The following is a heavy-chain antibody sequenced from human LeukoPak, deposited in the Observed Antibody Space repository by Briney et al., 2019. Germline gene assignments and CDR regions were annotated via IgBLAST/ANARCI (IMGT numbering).Heavy chain of an antibody. D-gene: IGHD6-13*01. J-gene: IGHJ3*02. Sequence: SETLSLTCTVSGGSITSGGYYWSWIRQHPGKGLEWIRYIYYSGSTYYNPSLKSRVTISVDTSKNQFSLKLTSVTAADTAVYYCATYSSNWIAFDIWGQGTMVTVSS. CDR1: GGSITSGGYY. CDR2: IYYSGST. CDR3: ATYSSNWIAFDI. V-gene: IGHV4-31*03.